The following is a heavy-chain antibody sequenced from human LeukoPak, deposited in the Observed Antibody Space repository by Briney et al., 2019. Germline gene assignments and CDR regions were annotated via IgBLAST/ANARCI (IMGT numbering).Heavy chain of an antibody. D-gene: IGHD3-22*01. CDR3: AGGGGYYANFDY. CDR2: IYHSGST. J-gene: IGHJ4*02. V-gene: IGHV4-39*07. Sequence: PSETLSLTCTVSGGSISSSSYYWGWIRQPPGKGLECIGSIYHSGSTYYNPSLKSRVTISVDTSKNQFSLKLSSVTAADTAVYYCAGGGGYYANFDYWGQGTLVTVSS. CDR1: GGSISSSSYY.